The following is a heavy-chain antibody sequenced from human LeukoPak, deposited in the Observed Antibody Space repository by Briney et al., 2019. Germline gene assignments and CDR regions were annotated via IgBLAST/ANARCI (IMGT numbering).Heavy chain of an antibody. CDR1: GLTFTTYP. D-gene: IGHD6-19*01. Sequence: GGSLRLSCAASGLTFTTYPMSWVRQAPGKGLEWVSGISGSGTSTFYADSVKGRFTISRDNSKNTLYLLINSLRAEDTAVYCAKEGYRSGWLGDWGQGTLVTVSS. CDR2: ISGSGTST. J-gene: IGHJ4*02. CDR3: AKEGYRSGWLGD. V-gene: IGHV3-23*01.